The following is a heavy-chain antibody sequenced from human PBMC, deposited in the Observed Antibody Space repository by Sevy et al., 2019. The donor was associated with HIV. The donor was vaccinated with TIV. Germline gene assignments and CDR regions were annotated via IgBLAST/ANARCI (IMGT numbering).Heavy chain of an antibody. V-gene: IGHV3-48*01. CDR1: GFTFSSYS. D-gene: IGHD2-15*01. Sequence: QAGGSLRLSCAASGFTFSSYSMNWVRQAPGKGLEWVSYISSSRYTIYYADSVTGRFTISRDNVKNSLYLQMNSLRAEDTAVYYCARGPRWYYFDYWGQGTLVTVSS. CDR3: ARGPRWYYFDY. CDR2: ISSSRYTI. J-gene: IGHJ4*02.